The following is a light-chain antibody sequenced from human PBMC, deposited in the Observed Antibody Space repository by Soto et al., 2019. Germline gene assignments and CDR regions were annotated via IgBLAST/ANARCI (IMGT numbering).Light chain of an antibody. Sequence: QSALTQPASVSGSPGQSITISCTGTNNDVGSFNYVSWYQQHPVRAPKLIIYDVTNRPSGISHRFSGSKSGNTASLTVSGLQADDEAHYYCSSYTTSSTVIFGGGTKLTVL. V-gene: IGLV2-14*03. J-gene: IGLJ2*01. CDR3: SSYTTSSTVI. CDR1: NNDVGSFNY. CDR2: DVT.